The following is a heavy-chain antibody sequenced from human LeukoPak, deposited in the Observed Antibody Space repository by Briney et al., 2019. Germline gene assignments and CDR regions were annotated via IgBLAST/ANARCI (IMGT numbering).Heavy chain of an antibody. CDR1: GGSIGTYY. CDR3: ARHIGGGIEDMDV. CDR2: IYVTGT. D-gene: IGHD3-16*02. V-gene: IGHV4-59*08. Sequence: PSETLSLTCTVSGGSIGTYYWSWVRQSPGTGLEWIGYIYVTGTRYNPYLQSRVTISVDRSRNQFFLKMTSVTAADTAVYYCARHIGGGIEDMDVWGRGTKVTV. J-gene: IGHJ6*03.